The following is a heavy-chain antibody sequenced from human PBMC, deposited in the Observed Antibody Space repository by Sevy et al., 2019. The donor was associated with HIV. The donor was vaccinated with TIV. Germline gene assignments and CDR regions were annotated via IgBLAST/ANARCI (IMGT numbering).Heavy chain of an antibody. CDR3: ARHCSSTSCSHAFDI. CDR1: GGSFSGYY. V-gene: IGHV4-34*01. CDR2: INHSGRT. Sequence: SETLSLTCAVYGGSFSGYYWSWIRQPPGKGLEWIGEINHSGRTNYNPSLKSRVTISGDTSKNQFSLKLGSVTAADTAVYYCARHCSSTSCSHAFDIWGQGTMVTVSS. J-gene: IGHJ3*02. D-gene: IGHD2-2*01.